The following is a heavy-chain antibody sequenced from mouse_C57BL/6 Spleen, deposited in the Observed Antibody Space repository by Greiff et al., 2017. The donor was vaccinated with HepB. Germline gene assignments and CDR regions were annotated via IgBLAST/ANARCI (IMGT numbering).Heavy chain of an antibody. D-gene: IGHD1-1*01. V-gene: IGHV3-1*01. Sequence: EVQGVESGPGMVKPSQSLSLTCTVTGYSITSGYDWHWIRHFPGNKLEWMGYISYSGSTNYNPSLKSRISITHDTSKNHFFLKLNSVTTEDTATYYCAREGYYGAMDYWGQGTSVTVSS. CDR2: ISYSGST. J-gene: IGHJ4*01. CDR1: GYSITSGYD. CDR3: AREGYYGAMDY.